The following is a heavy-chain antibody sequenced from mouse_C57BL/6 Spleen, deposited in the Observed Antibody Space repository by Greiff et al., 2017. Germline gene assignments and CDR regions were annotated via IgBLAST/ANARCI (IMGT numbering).Heavy chain of an antibody. D-gene: IGHD2-5*01. CDR3: ARQGSNYAYYFDY. Sequence: VQLKESGGDLVKPGGSLKLSCAASGFTFSSYGMSWVRQTPDKRLEWVATISSGGSYTSYPDSVKGRFTISRDNAKNTLYLQMSSLKSEDTAMYYCARQGSNYAYYFDYWGQGTTLTVSS. CDR2: ISSGGSYT. V-gene: IGHV5-6*01. CDR1: GFTFSSYG. J-gene: IGHJ2*01.